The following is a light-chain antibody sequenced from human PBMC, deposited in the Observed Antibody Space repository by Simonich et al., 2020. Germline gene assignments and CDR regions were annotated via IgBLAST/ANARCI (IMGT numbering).Light chain of an antibody. CDR3: QSYDSSSWV. V-gene: IGLV6-57*01. J-gene: IGLJ3*02. CDR1: SGSIGINY. CDR2: EAN. Sequence: NFMLTQPHSVSESPGKTVTISCTRSSGSIGINYLQWYQQRPGSSPTTVIYEANQRPSGVPARFSGSIASSSNSASLSISGLKTEDEADYYCQSYDSSSWVFGGGTKLTVL.